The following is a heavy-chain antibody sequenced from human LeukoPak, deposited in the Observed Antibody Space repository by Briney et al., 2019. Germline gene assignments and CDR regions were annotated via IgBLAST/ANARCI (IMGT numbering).Heavy chain of an antibody. Sequence: PGGSLRLSCAASGFTVGSSYMSWNRQAPGKGPEWVSIIYSGGTTYYADSVKGRFTISRDNSKKTLYLQMNSLKGDDTAVYYCARGQGGYGNFDYWGQGTLVTVSS. V-gene: IGHV3-66*01. CDR2: IYSGGTT. J-gene: IGHJ4*02. CDR3: ARGQGGYGNFDY. CDR1: GFTVGSSY. D-gene: IGHD5-12*01.